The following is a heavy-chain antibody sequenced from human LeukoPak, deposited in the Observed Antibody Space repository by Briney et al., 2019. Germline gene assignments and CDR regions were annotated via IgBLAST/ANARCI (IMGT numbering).Heavy chain of an antibody. V-gene: IGHV4-31*03. Sequence: SQTLSLTCTVSGGSISSGGYYWSWIRQHPGKGLEWIGYIYYSGSTYYNPSLKSRATISVDTSKDQFSLKLSSVTAADTAVYYCARGSVAMVAYDYWGQGTLVTVSS. D-gene: IGHD2-15*01. CDR2: IYYSGST. CDR3: ARGSVAMVAYDY. J-gene: IGHJ4*02. CDR1: GGSISSGGYY.